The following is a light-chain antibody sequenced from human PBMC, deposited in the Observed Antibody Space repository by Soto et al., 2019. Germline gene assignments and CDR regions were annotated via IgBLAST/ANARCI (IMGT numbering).Light chain of an antibody. CDR3: SSYRASYTHVV. V-gene: IGLV2-14*01. CDR2: EVT. Sequence: QSGLTQPASVSGSPGQSITISCTGTSSDVGNYNYDSWYQQYPGKVPKLMIYEVTNRPSGVSDRFSGSKSGNTASLTISGLQAEDEAAYYCSSYRASYTHVVFGGGTKLTVL. CDR1: SSDVGNYNY. J-gene: IGLJ2*01.